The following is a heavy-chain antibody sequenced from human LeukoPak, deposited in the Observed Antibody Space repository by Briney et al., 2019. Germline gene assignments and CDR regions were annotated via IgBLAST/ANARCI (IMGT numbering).Heavy chain of an antibody. CDR2: IRYDGTNK. CDR1: GYTFSSYG. D-gene: IGHD3-9*01. J-gene: IGHJ3*02. V-gene: IGHV3-30*02. CDR3: AKEYDTLTGYYAFDI. Sequence: GGSLRLSCAASGYTFSSYGMHWVRQAPGKGLEWVAFIRYDGTNKYYADSVKGRFTISRDNSKNTLYLQMNSLRAEDTAVYYCAKEYDTLTGYYAFDIWGQGTMVTVSS.